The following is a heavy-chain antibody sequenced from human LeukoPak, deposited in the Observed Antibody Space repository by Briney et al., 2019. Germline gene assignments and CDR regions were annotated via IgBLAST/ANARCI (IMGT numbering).Heavy chain of an antibody. CDR2: IKYDGSKT. V-gene: IGHV3-33*05. CDR3: ARDADTSGHSSHFDY. J-gene: IGHJ4*02. D-gene: IGHD3-22*01. Sequence: GGSLRLSCAASGFTFSAHGMHWVRQAPGKGLEWVAAIKYDGSKTYYGDSVKGRLSISRDNSKNMLSLQMNSLRAEDTAVYHCARDADTSGHSSHFDYWGQGTLVTVSS. CDR1: GFTFSAHG.